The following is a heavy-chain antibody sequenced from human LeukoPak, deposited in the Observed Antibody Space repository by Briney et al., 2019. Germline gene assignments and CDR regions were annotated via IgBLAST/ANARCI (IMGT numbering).Heavy chain of an antibody. CDR3: ARDQREYSSGLDY. D-gene: IGHD6-19*01. Sequence: PGGPLRLSCAASGFTFSSYSMNWVRQAPGKGLEWVSSISGSSSYIYYADSVKGRFTISRDNAKNSLYLQMNSLRAEDTAVYYCARDQREYSSGLDYWGQGTLVTVSS. J-gene: IGHJ4*02. V-gene: IGHV3-21*01. CDR2: ISGSSSYI. CDR1: GFTFSSYS.